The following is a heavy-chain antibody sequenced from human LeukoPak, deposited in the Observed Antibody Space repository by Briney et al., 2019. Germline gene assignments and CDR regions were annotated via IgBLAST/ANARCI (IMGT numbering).Heavy chain of an antibody. CDR3: AQSPKIVTTPRFDY. Sequence: PGGSLRLSCAASGFTFSSYAMSWVRQAPGKGLEWVSTISGSFGSTYYGDSVEGRFTISRDNSKNTMSLQLNSLRAEDTAVYYCAQSPKIVTTPRFDYWGQGTLVTVSS. CDR1: GFTFSSYA. J-gene: IGHJ4*02. CDR2: ISGSFGST. D-gene: IGHD5-12*01. V-gene: IGHV3-23*01.